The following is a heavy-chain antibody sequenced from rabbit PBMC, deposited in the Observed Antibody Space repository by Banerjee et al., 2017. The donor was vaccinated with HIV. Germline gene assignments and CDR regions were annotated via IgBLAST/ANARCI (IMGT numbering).Heavy chain of an antibody. D-gene: IGHD4-2*01. CDR3: ARDVVGNDGTTFNL. CDR2: INTGSSGST. V-gene: IGHV1S43*01. Sequence: QEQLEESGGGLVKPGGTLTLTCKASGFIFSDNYAMCWVRQAPGKGLEWIGWINTGSSGSTYYASWAKGRFTITRSTSLNTVTLQLNSLTAADTATYFCARDVVGNDGTTFNLWGPGTLVTVS. J-gene: IGHJ4*01. CDR1: GFIFSDNYA.